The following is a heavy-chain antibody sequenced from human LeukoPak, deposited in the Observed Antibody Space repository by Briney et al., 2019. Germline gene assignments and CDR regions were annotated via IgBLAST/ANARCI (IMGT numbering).Heavy chain of an antibody. J-gene: IGHJ4*02. CDR3: AKGGPMIVVVMEYYFDY. D-gene: IGHD3-22*01. V-gene: IGHV3-30*02. CDR1: GFTFSTFG. Sequence: GGSLRLSCAASGFTFSTFGMHWVRQAPGRGLEWVAVIWYDGGFQYYADSVKDRFTISRDNSKNTLYLQMNSLRAEDTAVYYCAKGGPMIVVVMEYYFDYWGQGTLVTVSS. CDR2: IWYDGGFQ.